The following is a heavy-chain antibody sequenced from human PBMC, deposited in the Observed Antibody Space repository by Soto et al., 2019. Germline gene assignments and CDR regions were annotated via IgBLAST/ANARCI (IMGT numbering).Heavy chain of an antibody. CDR3: ARGLRGVRDY. Sequence: GGSLRLSCVASGFNFGNFGMHWVRQAPGKGLEWLTVISNDENIKQDSVRGRFAIARDNSKNTLYLHLTSLRAEDTAIYYGARGLRGVRDYWGQGTLVTFSS. D-gene: IGHD5-12*01. CDR1: GFNFGNFG. J-gene: IGHJ4*02. V-gene: IGHV3-33*01. CDR2: ISNDENIK.